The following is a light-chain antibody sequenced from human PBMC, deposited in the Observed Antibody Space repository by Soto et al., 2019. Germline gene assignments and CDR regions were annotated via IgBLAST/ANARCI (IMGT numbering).Light chain of an antibody. V-gene: IGLV2-14*03. Sequence: QSALTQPASVAGSPGQSITISCTGTSSDVGDYDYVSWYRQQPGKAPKLLIYDVSNRPSEISNRFSGSKSANTASLTISGLQAEEEDDYYCSSYTGSSTLYVFGTGTKVTVL. CDR2: DVS. CDR1: SSDVGDYDY. J-gene: IGLJ1*01. CDR3: SSYTGSSTLYV.